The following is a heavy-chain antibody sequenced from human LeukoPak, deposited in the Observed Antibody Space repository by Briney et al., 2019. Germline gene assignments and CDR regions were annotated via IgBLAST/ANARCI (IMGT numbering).Heavy chain of an antibody. CDR1: GFTFSSYE. D-gene: IGHD2-21*02. CDR3: ASGAIYCGGDCLYWYFDL. J-gene: IGHJ2*01. V-gene: IGHV3-48*03. Sequence: PGGSLRLSCAASGFTFSSYEMNWGRQAPGEGLGWGSYISSSGSTIYYADSVKGRFTISRDNAKNSLYLQMNSLRAEDTAVYYCASGAIYCGGDCLYWYFDLWGRGTLVTVSS. CDR2: ISSSGSTI.